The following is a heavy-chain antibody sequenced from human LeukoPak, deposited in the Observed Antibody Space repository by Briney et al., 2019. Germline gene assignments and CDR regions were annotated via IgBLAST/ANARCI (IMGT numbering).Heavy chain of an antibody. CDR1: GGSFDGYY. V-gene: IGHV4-34*01. D-gene: IGHD3-3*01. J-gene: IGHJ4*02. CDR2: ITYDGRT. CDR3: ARGLASGYPPIPFDY. Sequence: SETLSLTCAVFGGSFDGYYWSWIRQSPGKGLEWIGEITYDGRTKYNPSLRSRVSISVDTSKIQVSLNLTSVTAADTAIYYCARGLASGYPPIPFDYWGQGTLVTVSS.